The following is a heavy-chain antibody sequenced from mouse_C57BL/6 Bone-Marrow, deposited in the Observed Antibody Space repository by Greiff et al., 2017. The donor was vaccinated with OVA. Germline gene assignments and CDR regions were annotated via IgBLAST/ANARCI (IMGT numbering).Heavy chain of an antibody. V-gene: IGHV5-6*01. CDR1: GFTFSSYG. J-gene: IGHJ1*03. CDR2: ISSGGSYT. CDR3: ARLYYYGSSPHWYFDV. Sequence: EVMLVESGGDLVKPGGSLKLSCAASGFTFSSYGMSWVRQTPDKRLEWVATISSGGSYTYYPDSVKGRFTISRDNAKNTLYLQMSSLKSEDTAMYYCARLYYYGSSPHWYFDVWGTGTTVTVSS. D-gene: IGHD1-1*01.